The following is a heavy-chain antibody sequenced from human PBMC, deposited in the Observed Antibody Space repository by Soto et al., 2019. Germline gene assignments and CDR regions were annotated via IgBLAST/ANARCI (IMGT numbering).Heavy chain of an antibody. D-gene: IGHD2-2*01. J-gene: IGHJ6*03. Sequence: GGSLRLSCAASGFTFSGSAMHWVRQASGKGLEWVGRIRSKANSYATAYAASVKGRFTISRDDSKNTAYLQMNSLKTEDTAVYYCTRAGRVVPAAMRRADYYYYYYMDVWGKGTTVTVSS. CDR1: GFTFSGSA. CDR2: IRSKANSYAT. CDR3: TRAGRVVPAAMRRADYYYYYYMDV. V-gene: IGHV3-73*01.